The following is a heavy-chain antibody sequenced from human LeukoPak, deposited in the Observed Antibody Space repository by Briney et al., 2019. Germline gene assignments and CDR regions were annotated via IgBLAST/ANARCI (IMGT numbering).Heavy chain of an antibody. V-gene: IGHV1-69*13. J-gene: IGHJ4*02. D-gene: IGHD3-10*01. Sequence: GASVKVSCKASGGTFSSYAISWVRQAPGQGLEWMGGIIPIFGTANYAQNFQGRVTITADDSTSTAYMELSSLRSEDTAVYYCARGGITMVRGVITPYYFDYWGQGTLVTVSS. CDR3: ARGGITMVRGVITPYYFDY. CDR2: IIPIFGTA. CDR1: GGTFSSYA.